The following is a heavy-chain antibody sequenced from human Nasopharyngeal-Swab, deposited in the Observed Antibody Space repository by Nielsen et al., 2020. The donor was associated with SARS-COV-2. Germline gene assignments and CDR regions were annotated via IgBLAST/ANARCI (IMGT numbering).Heavy chain of an antibody. V-gene: IGHV7-4-1*02. CDR2: INTNTGKP. J-gene: IGHJ5*02. CDR3: ARAQGRYNWFDP. Sequence: ASVHVSFKSSGYTFTNYAMNWLRQAPGQGLEWMGWINTNTGKPTYAPGFTGRFVFSLDTSVTTTYLQISSLEAEDTAVYYCARAQGRYNWFDPWGQGTLVTVSS. D-gene: IGHD2-2*01. CDR1: GYTFTNYA.